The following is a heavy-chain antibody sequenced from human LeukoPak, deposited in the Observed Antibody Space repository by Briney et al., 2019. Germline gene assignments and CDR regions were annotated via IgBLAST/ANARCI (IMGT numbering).Heavy chain of an antibody. V-gene: IGHV1-8*01. D-gene: IGHD2-15*01. CDR1: GYTFTSYD. Sequence: ASVKVSCKASGYTFTSYDINWVRQATGQGLEWMGWMNPNSGNTGYAQKFQGRVTMTRNTSISTAYMELSSLRSEDTAVYYCARGALRVLGYCSGGSCYSSTTEDGMDVWGQGTTVTVSS. CDR2: MNPNSGNT. CDR3: ARGALRVLGYCSGGSCYSSTTEDGMDV. J-gene: IGHJ6*02.